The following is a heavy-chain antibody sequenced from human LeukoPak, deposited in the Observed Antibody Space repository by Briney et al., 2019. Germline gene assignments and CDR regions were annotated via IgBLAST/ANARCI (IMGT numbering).Heavy chain of an antibody. CDR2: INHSGST. D-gene: IGHD3-22*01. CDR3: ARGLYYYDSSRGDWFDP. J-gene: IGHJ5*02. Sequence: SETLSLTCAVYGGSSSGYYWSWIRQPPGKGLEWIGEINHSGSTNYNPSLKSRVTISVDTSKNQFSLKLSSVTAADTAVYYCARGLYYYDSSRGDWFDPWGQGTLVTVSS. CDR1: GGSSSGYY. V-gene: IGHV4-34*01.